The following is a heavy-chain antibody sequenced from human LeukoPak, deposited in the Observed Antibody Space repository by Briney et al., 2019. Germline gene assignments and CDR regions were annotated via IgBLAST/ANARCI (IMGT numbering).Heavy chain of an antibody. CDR1: GFTFSSYA. CDR2: ISGSGGST. D-gene: IGHD5-24*01. CDR3: ARDGGLQYHIDY. Sequence: GGSLRLSCAASGFTFSSYAMSWVRQAPGKGLEWVSAISGSGGSTYYADSVKGRFTISRDNSKNTLYLQMYSLRAEDTAVYYCARDGGLQYHIDYWGQGTLVTVSS. J-gene: IGHJ4*02. V-gene: IGHV3-23*01.